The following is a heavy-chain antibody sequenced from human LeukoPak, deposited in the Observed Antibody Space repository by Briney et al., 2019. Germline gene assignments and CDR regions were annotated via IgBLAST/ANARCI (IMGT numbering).Heavy chain of an antibody. Sequence: GGSLRLSCAVSGFTVSSNYMSWVRQAPGKGLEWVSLIYSGGSTYYADSVKGRFTISRDNSKNTLYLQMNSLRAGDTAVYYCAKDSYDRSGYYYYYFAYWGQGTQVTVSS. CDR2: IYSGGST. J-gene: IGHJ4*02. V-gene: IGHV3-66*01. D-gene: IGHD3-22*01. CDR3: AKDSYDRSGYYYYYFAY. CDR1: GFTVSSNY.